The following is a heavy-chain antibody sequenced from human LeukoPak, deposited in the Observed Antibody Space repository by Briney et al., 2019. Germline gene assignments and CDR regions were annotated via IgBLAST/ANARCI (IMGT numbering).Heavy chain of an antibody. CDR2: IIPIFGTA. J-gene: IGHJ5*02. CDR3: ARSRWAPGDNLELPCWFDP. CDR1: GGTFSSYA. Sequence: ASVKVSCTASGGTFSSYAISWVRQAPGQGLEWMGGIIPIFGTANYAQKFQGRVTSTADESTSTAYMELSSLRSEDTAVYYRARSRWAPGDNLELPCWFDPSGQGTLVTASS. V-gene: IGHV1-69*13. D-gene: IGHD1-7*01.